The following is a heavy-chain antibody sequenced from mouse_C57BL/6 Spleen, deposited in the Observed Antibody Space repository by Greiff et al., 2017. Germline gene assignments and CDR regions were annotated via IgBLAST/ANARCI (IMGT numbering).Heavy chain of an antibody. Sequence: QVQLKQPGAELVMPGASVKLSCKASGYPFTSYWMHWVKQRPGQGLQWIGEIDPFDSYTHYNQKFKVKSTLTLDKSSCTAYMQLSILTSEDSAVYYCARGGGFDYWGQGTTLTVSS. V-gene: IGHV1-69*01. CDR1: GYPFTSYW. J-gene: IGHJ2*01. CDR2: IDPFDSYT. CDR3: ARGGGFDY.